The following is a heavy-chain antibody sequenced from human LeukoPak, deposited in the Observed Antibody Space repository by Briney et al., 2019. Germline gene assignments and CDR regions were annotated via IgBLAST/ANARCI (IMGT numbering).Heavy chain of an antibody. J-gene: IGHJ5*02. D-gene: IGHD4-17*01. CDR2: ISHSGNI. Sequence: SETLSLTCAVYGESFRAYYWTWLRQPPGKGLEWIGEISHSGNINYNPSLKSRVTISVDTSKNQFSLRLSSVTAADTAVYYCARGEYGNQRSNNWFDPWGQGTLVTVSS. CDR1: GESFRAYY. CDR3: ARGEYGNQRSNNWFDP. V-gene: IGHV4-34*01.